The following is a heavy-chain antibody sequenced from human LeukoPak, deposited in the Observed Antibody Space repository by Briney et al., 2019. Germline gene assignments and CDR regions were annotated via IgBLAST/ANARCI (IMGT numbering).Heavy chain of an antibody. CDR1: GFTVSNNY. D-gene: IGHD6-19*01. Sequence: GGSLRLSCAASGFTVSNNYMSWVRQTPGKGLEWVSGIYSGGSTYNADSVKGRFTISRDNSKNTLYLQMNSLRAEDTAVYYCAGCSSFYYYYGMDVWGQGTTVTVSS. CDR3: AGCSSFYYYYGMDV. CDR2: IYSGGST. J-gene: IGHJ6*02. V-gene: IGHV3-53*01.